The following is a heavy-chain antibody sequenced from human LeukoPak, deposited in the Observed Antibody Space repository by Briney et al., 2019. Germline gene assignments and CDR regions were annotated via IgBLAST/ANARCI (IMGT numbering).Heavy chain of an antibody. D-gene: IGHD6-13*01. V-gene: IGHV4-59*01. CDR1: GGSISSYY. Sequence: SETLSLTCTVSGGSISSYYWSWIRQPPGKGLEWIGYIYYSGSTNYNPSLKSRVTISVDTSKNQFSLKLSSVTAADTAVYYCARGGIAAAGKVPPPYYYYYYYMDVWGKGTTVTVSS. J-gene: IGHJ6*03. CDR2: IYYSGST. CDR3: ARGGIAAAGKVPPPYYYYYYYMDV.